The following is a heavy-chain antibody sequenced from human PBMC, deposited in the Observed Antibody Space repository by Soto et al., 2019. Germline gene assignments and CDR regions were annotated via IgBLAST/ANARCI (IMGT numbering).Heavy chain of an antibody. CDR1: GYTFTGHD. Sequence: QVQLVQSGAEVKKPGASVKVSCKASGYTFTGHDINWMRQATGQGLEWMGWMNPNTGHTNYAQKFQGRVTMTRDTSISTAYMELTNLRSEDTAIYYCASDMSTTWGQGTLVTVSS. V-gene: IGHV1-8*01. D-gene: IGHD2-2*01. J-gene: IGHJ5*02. CDR2: MNPNTGHT. CDR3: ASDMSTT.